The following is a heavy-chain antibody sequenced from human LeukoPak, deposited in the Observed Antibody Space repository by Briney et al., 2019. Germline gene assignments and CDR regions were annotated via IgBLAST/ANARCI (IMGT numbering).Heavy chain of an antibody. V-gene: IGHV3-23*01. CDR3: AKGMMYCGGDCYSPDAFDI. CDR2: ISGSGGST. CDR1: GFTFSSYA. J-gene: IGHJ3*02. D-gene: IGHD2-21*02. Sequence: GGSLRLSCAASGFTFSSYAMSWVRQAPGKGLEWVSAISGSGGSTYYADSVKGRFTISRDNSKNTLYLQMNSLRAEDTAVYYCAKGMMYCGGDCYSPDAFDIWGQGTMDTVSS.